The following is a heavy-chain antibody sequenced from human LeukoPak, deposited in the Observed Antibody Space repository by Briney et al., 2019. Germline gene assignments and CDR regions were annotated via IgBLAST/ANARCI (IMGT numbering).Heavy chain of an antibody. CDR1: GYTFTTYC. CDR2: VSGYTGNT. Sequence: ASVKVSCKTSGYTFTTYCFSWVRQAPGQGLEWMGWVSGYTGNTNYAERFQGRVTMTTDTSTTTVYMELTSLRSDDTAVYYCARGEVSASLYYFDFWGQGTLVTVS. D-gene: IGHD2-2*01. CDR3: ARGEVSASLYYFDF. V-gene: IGHV1-18*01. J-gene: IGHJ4*02.